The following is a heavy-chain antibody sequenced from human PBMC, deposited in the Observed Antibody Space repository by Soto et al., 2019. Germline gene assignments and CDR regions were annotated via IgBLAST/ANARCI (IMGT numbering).Heavy chain of an antibody. Sequence: ASVKVSCTASGYTFTSYAMHWVRQAPGQRLEWMGWINAGNGNTKYSQKFQGRVTITRDTSASTAYMELSSLRSEDTAVYYCARDPAPGYSNIDYGMDVWGQGTTVTVSS. J-gene: IGHJ6*02. D-gene: IGHD6-13*01. V-gene: IGHV1-3*01. CDR2: INAGNGNT. CDR3: ARDPAPGYSNIDYGMDV. CDR1: GYTFTSYA.